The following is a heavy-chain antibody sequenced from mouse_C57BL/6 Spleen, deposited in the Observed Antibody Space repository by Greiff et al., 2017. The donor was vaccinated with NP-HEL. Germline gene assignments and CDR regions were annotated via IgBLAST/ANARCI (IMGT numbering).Heavy chain of an antibody. D-gene: IGHD2-13*01. V-gene: IGHV1-74*01. J-gene: IGHJ1*01. CDR3: ANYYGDGNFDV. CDR1: GYTFTSYW. Sequence: QVHVKQPGAELVKPGASVKVSCKASGYTFTSYWMHWVKHRPGQGLEWIGRIHPSDSDTNYNQEFKGKATLTVDKSSSTAYMQLSSLTSADSAVYYCANYYGDGNFDVWGEGTTVTVSS. CDR2: IHPSDSDT.